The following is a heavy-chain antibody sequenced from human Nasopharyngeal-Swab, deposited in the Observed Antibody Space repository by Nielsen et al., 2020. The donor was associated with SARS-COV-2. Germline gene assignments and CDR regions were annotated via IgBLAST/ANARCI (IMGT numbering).Heavy chain of an antibody. CDR3: ARDQTYDSSGPDLSFDY. V-gene: IGHV3-11*01. J-gene: IGHJ4*02. CDR1: GFTFSNYY. CDR2: ISSSGSTI. D-gene: IGHD3-22*01. Sequence: GESLKISCAASGFTFSNYYMSWIGQAPGKGREWVSYISSSGSTIYYADSVKGRFAISRDNAKNSLYLQMNSLRAEDTAVYYCARDQTYDSSGPDLSFDYWGQGTLVTVSS.